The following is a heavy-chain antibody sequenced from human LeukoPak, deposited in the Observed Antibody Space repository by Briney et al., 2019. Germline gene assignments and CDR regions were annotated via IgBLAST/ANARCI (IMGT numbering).Heavy chain of an antibody. Sequence: ASVKLSCKAAGYTFTGYYMHWVRQAPAQGLEWMGWINPNSGGTNYAQKFQGRVTMTRDTSISTAYMELSRLRSDDTAVYYCARLGWIVVVPAAFDYWGQGTLVTVSS. V-gene: IGHV1-2*02. J-gene: IGHJ4*02. CDR3: ARLGWIVVVPAAFDY. D-gene: IGHD2-2*01. CDR1: GYTFTGYY. CDR2: INPNSGGT.